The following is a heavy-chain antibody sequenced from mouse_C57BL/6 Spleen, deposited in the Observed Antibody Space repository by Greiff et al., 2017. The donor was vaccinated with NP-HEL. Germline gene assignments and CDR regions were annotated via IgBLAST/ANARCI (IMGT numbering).Heavy chain of an antibody. CDR1: GYTFTSYW. Sequence: QVQLQQPGAELVKPGASVKLSCKASGYTFTSYWMHWVKQRPGQGLEWIGMIHPNSGSTNYNEKFKSKATLTVDKSSSTAYMQLSSLTSEDSSVYYCARSLITTGGDDWGQGTTLTVSS. D-gene: IGHD1-1*01. J-gene: IGHJ2*01. CDR2: IHPNSGST. CDR3: ARSLITTGGDD. V-gene: IGHV1-64*01.